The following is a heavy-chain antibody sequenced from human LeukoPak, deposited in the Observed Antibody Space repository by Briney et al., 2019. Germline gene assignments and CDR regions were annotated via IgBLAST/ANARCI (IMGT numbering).Heavy chain of an antibody. CDR3: VKSGGYGLIDY. CDR2: IYYTGST. D-gene: IGHD6-19*01. Sequence: SQTLSLTCTVSGASISGSGYYLGWIRQPPGKGLEWIGNIYYTGSTYYNASLQSRVTISIDMSKDQFSLRLSSVTAADTAMYYCVKSGGYGLIDYWGQGTLVTVSS. V-gene: IGHV4-39*01. J-gene: IGHJ4*02. CDR1: GASISGSGYY.